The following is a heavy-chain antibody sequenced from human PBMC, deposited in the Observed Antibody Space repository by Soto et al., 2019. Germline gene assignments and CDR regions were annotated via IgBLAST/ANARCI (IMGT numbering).Heavy chain of an antibody. J-gene: IGHJ3*02. Sequence: GGSLRLSCAASGFTFSSHGMHWVRQAPGKGLEWVAVIWYDGSNKYYADSVKGRFTISRDNSKNTLYLQMNSLRAEDTAVYYCARRRYCSGGSCDTPRDDAFDIWGQGTMVTVSS. CDR1: GFTFSSHG. CDR2: IWYDGSNK. V-gene: IGHV3-33*01. CDR3: ARRRYCSGGSCDTPRDDAFDI. D-gene: IGHD2-15*01.